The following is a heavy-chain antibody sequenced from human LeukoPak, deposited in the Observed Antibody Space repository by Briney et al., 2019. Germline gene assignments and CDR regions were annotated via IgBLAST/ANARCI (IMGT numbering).Heavy chain of an antibody. CDR2: INANSGDT. CDR1: AYSFTGYF. V-gene: IGHV1-2*02. CDR3: ARDFSWGVDS. J-gene: IGHJ4*02. Sequence: APVTVSCKTSAYSFTGYFFHWIRQAPGQGLEWMGWINANSGDTNYAQQFQGRLTMTRDRSISTVYMELSRLRTDDTAVYYCARDFSWGVDSWGQGTLVTVSS. D-gene: IGHD3-10*01.